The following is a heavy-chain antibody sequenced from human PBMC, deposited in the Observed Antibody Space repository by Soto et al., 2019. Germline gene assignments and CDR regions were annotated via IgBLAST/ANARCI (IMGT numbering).Heavy chain of an antibody. CDR3: ARGRPYYDILTGYYTLYNWFDP. CDR1: GGSFSGYY. CDR2: INHSGST. D-gene: IGHD3-9*01. V-gene: IGHV4-34*01. J-gene: IGHJ5*02. Sequence: SETLSLTCAVYGGSFSGYYWSWIRQPPGKGLEWIGEINHSGSTNYNPSLKSRVTISVDTSKNQFSLKLSSVTAADTAAYYCARGRPYYDILTGYYTLYNWFDPWGQGTLVTVSS.